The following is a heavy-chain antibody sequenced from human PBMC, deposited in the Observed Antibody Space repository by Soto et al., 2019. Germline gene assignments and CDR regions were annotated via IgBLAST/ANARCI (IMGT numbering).Heavy chain of an antibody. CDR1: GYTFTDYD. V-gene: IGHV1-8*01. D-gene: IGHD2-15*01. Sequence: QEQLVQSGAEVKKPGASVKVSCKTSGYTFTDYDINWVRQATGQGLEWIGWRNPNSGETGYAQKFQGRVTMTRSASLSTAYLELSSLRSEDTAVYYCARVAVAARPRWYNWFDPWGKGTLVTVSS. CDR3: ARVAVAARPRWYNWFDP. J-gene: IGHJ5*02. CDR2: RNPNSGET.